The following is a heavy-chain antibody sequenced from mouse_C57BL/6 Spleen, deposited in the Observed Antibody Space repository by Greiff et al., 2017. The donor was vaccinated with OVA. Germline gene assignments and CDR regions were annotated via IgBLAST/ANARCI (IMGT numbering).Heavy chain of an antibody. D-gene: IGHD2-4*01. Sequence: QVQLQQPGAELVKPGASVKLSCKASGYTFTSYWMHWVKQRPGRGLEWIGRIDPNSGGTKYNEKFKSKATLTVDKPSSTAYMQLSSLTSEDSAVYYCARFPYDYEEGRDYWGQGTTLTVSS. CDR2: IDPNSGGT. V-gene: IGHV1-72*01. J-gene: IGHJ2*01. CDR1: GYTFTSYW. CDR3: ARFPYDYEEGRDY.